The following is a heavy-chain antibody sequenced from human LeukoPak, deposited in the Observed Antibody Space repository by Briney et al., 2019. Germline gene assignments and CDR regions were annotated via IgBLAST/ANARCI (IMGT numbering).Heavy chain of an antibody. Sequence: GGSLRLSCAASGFTFSSYGMHWVRQAPGKGLEWVAVISYDGSNKYYADSVKGRFTISRDNSKNTLYLQMNSLGAEDTAVYYCAKDRIAAAGTGPGAFDIWGQGTMVTVSS. CDR3: AKDRIAAAGTGPGAFDI. CDR1: GFTFSSYG. V-gene: IGHV3-30*18. J-gene: IGHJ3*02. D-gene: IGHD6-13*01. CDR2: ISYDGSNK.